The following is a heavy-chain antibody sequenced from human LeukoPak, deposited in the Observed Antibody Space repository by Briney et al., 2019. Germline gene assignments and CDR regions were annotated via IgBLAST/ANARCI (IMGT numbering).Heavy chain of an antibody. D-gene: IGHD3-9*01. Sequence: SETLSLTCTVSGGSISSSSYYWGWIRQPPGKGLEWIGSIYYSGSTYYNPSLKSRVTISVDTSKNQFSLKLSSVTAADTAVYYCARLPPHFDDYYYGMDVWGQGTTVTVSS. CDR3: ARLPPHFDDYYYGMDV. CDR2: IYYSGST. J-gene: IGHJ6*02. CDR1: GGSISSSSYY. V-gene: IGHV4-39*01.